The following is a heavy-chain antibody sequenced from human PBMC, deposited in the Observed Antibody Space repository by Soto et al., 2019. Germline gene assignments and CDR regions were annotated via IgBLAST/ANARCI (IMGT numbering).Heavy chain of an antibody. V-gene: IGHV1-58*01. D-gene: IGHD5-18*01. Sequence: VXXAKVSCKASGFTFTSSAVQWVRRARGQRLEWIGWIVVGSGNTNYAQKFQERVTITRDMSTSTAYMELSSLRSEDMAVYYCAALKDTAMATFDYWGQGTLVTVSS. CDR1: GFTFTSSA. CDR2: IVVGSGNT. J-gene: IGHJ4*02. CDR3: AALKDTAMATFDY.